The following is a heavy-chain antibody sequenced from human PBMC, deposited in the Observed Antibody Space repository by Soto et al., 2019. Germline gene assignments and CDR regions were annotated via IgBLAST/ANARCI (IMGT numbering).Heavy chain of an antibody. J-gene: IGHJ3*02. CDR3: AREGAFHYYVRDAFDI. CDR2: ISAYNGNT. Sequence: ASVKVSCKASGYTFTSYAISWVRQAPRQGLEWMGWISAYNGNTNYAQKLQGRVTMTTDTSTSTAYMELRSLRSDDTAVYYCAREGAFHYYVRDAFDIWGQGTMVTVSS. CDR1: GYTFTSYA. V-gene: IGHV1-18*01. D-gene: IGHD3-10*02.